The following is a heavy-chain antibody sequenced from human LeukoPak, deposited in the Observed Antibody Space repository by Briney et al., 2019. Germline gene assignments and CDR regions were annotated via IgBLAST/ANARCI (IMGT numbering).Heavy chain of an antibody. CDR1: GFTFSSYS. V-gene: IGHV3-21*01. D-gene: IGHD5-24*01. Sequence: GGSLRLSCAASGFTFSSYSMNWVRQAPGKGLEWVSSISSSSSYIYYADSVKGRFTIPRDNAKNSLYLQMNSLRAEDTAVYYCARDGGMATAFDYWGQGTLVTVS. CDR3: ARDGGMATAFDY. J-gene: IGHJ4*02. CDR2: ISSSSSYI.